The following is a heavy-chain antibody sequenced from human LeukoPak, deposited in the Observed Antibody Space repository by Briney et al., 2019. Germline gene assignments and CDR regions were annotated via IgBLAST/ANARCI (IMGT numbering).Heavy chain of an antibody. CDR2: IRSSGSTI. J-gene: IGHJ4*02. D-gene: IGHD3-10*01. Sequence: GGSLRLSCAASGFTFSDYYMSWIRQAPGKGLEWVSYIRSSGSTIYYADSVKGRFTISRDNAKNSLYLQMNSLRAEDTAVYYCARTPSTFGELLPSGPFDYWGQGTLVTVSS. CDR1: GFTFSDYY. V-gene: IGHV3-11*01. CDR3: ARTPSTFGELLPSGPFDY.